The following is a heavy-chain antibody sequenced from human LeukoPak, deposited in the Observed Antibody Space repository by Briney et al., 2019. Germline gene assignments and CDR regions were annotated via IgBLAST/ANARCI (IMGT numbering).Heavy chain of an antibody. D-gene: IGHD3-22*01. V-gene: IGHV3-23*01. CDR1: GFTFSSYA. J-gene: IGHJ4*02. CDR3: AKGLGYDSSGYPSDY. CDR2: ISGSGGST. Sequence: GGSLRLSCAAPGFTFSSYAMSWVRQAPGKGLEWVSAISGSGGSTYYADSVKGRFTISRDNSKNTLYLQMNSLRAEDTAVYYCAKGLGYDSSGYPSDYWGQGTLVTVSS.